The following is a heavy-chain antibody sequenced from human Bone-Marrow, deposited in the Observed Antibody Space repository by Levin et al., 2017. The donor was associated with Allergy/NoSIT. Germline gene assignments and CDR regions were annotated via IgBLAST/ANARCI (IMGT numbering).Heavy chain of an antibody. CDR2: ISGSGGST. J-gene: IGHJ6*02. V-gene: IGHV3-23*01. CDR1: GFTFSSYA. D-gene: IGHD2-2*01. CDR3: LGTALFAYYQASRYYYGMDV. Sequence: GGSLRLSCAASGFTFSSYAMSWVRQAPGKGLEWVSAISGSGGSTYYADSVKGRFTISRDNSKNTLYLQMNSLRAEDTAVYYCLGTALFAYYQASRYYYGMDVWGQGTTVTVSS.